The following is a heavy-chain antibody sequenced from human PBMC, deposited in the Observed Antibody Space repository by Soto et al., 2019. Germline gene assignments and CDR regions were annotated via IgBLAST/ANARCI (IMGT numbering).Heavy chain of an antibody. V-gene: IGHV1-18*01. CDR3: ARIVVVPAAIAYYYYGMDV. CDR1: GYTFTSYG. Sequence: QVQLVQSGAEVKKPGASVKVSCKASGYTFTSYGISWVRQAPGQGLEWMGWISAYNGNTNYAQKLQGRVTMTTDTXXSXAXXELRSLRSDDTAVYYCARIVVVPAAIAYYYYGMDVWGQGTTVTVSS. D-gene: IGHD2-2*01. CDR2: ISAYNGNT. J-gene: IGHJ6*02.